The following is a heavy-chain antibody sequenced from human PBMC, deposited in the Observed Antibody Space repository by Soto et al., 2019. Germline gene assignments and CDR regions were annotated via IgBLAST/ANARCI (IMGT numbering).Heavy chain of an antibody. CDR3: ARGAIQDYYYYYGMDV. CDR2: IYYSEST. Sequence: LSLTCTVSGGSISSYYWSWIRQPPGKGLEWIGYIYYSESTNYNPSLKSRVTISVDTSKNQFSLKLSSVTAADTAVYYCARGAIQDYYYYYGMDVWGQGTTVTVSS. J-gene: IGHJ6*02. V-gene: IGHV4-59*01. CDR1: GGSISSYY.